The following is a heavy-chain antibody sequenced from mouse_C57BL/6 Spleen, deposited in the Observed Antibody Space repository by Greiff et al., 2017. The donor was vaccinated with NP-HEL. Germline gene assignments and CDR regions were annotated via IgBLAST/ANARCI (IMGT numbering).Heavy chain of an antibody. D-gene: IGHD1-1*01. J-gene: IGHJ1*03. Sequence: EVKLMESGGGLVKPGGSLKLSCAASGFTFSSYAMSWVRQTPEKRLEWVATISDGGSYTYYPDNVKGRFTISRDNAKNNLYLQMSHLKSEDTAMDYCARDRYYGSSYWYFDVWGTGTTVTVSS. CDR1: GFTFSSYA. CDR2: ISDGGSYT. V-gene: IGHV5-4*01. CDR3: ARDRYYGSSYWYFDV.